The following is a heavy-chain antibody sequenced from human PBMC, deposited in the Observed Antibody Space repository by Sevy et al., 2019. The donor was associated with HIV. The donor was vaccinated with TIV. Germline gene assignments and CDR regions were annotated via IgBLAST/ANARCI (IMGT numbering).Heavy chain of an antibody. CDR1: GFSFDSYG. Sequence: GGSLRLSCAVSGFSFDSYGMTWVRQAPGKGLEWVSGISGSGTRTYYADSVKGRFSISRDNSKNRLYLQMNSLRSEDADICYCGKGGGGHYDPDEIGYYFYYYNMDVWGKGTTVTVSS. CDR3: GKGGGGHYDPDEIGYYFYYYNMDV. CDR2: ISGSGTRT. V-gene: IGHV3-23*01. D-gene: IGHD3-22*01. J-gene: IGHJ6*03.